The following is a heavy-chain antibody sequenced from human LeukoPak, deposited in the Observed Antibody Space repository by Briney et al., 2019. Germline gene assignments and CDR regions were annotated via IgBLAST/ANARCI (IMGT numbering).Heavy chain of an antibody. CDR3: ARGSSSWESYFDY. Sequence: ASVKVSCKASGYTFSRYDINWVRQATGQGLEWIGWMNPNSGNTGYAQKFQGRVTMTRNTSISTAYMELSSLRSEDTAVYYCARGSSSWESYFDYWGQGTLVTVSS. CDR1: GYTFSRYD. CDR2: MNPNSGNT. V-gene: IGHV1-8*01. J-gene: IGHJ4*02. D-gene: IGHD6-13*01.